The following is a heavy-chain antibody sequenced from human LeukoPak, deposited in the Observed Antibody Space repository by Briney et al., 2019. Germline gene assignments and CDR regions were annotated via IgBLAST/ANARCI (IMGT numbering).Heavy chain of an antibody. CDR2: INHSGST. CDR1: GGSFSGYY. CDR3: ARLRYGGLWY. J-gene: IGHJ4*02. Sequence: SETLSLTCAVYGGSFSGYYWSWIRQPPGKGPEWIGEINHSGSTNYDPSLKSRVTMSVDTSKNQFSLKLSSVTAADTAVYYCARLRYGGLWYWGQGTLVTVSS. V-gene: IGHV4-34*01. D-gene: IGHD4-23*01.